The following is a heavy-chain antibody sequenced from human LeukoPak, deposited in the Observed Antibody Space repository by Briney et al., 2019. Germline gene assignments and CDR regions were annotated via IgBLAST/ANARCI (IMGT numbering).Heavy chain of an antibody. D-gene: IGHD3-3*01. CDR1: GGSICSYY. CDR2: IYYSGST. V-gene: IGHV4-59*01. CDR3: ARESLESSLHY. J-gene: IGHJ4*02. Sequence: KPSEPLSLTXTVSGGSICSYYWSWIRQTPGKGLEWIGYIYYSGSTNYNPSLKSRVTISLDTSKNQFSLRLSSVTAADTAVYYCARESLESSLHYWGQGTLVTVSS.